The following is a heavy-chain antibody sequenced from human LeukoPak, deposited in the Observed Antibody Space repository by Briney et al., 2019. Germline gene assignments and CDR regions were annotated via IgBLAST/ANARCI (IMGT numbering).Heavy chain of an antibody. CDR2: ISSSSYI. V-gene: IGHV3-21*01. J-gene: IGHJ4*02. Sequence: TGGSLRLSCAASGFTFSSYSMNWVRQAPGKGLEWVSSISSSSYIYYADSVKGRFTISRDNAKNSLYLQMNSLRAEDTAAYYCARVGYCSGGSCYLFDYWGQGTLVTVSS. CDR1: GFTFSSYS. CDR3: ARVGYCSGGSCYLFDY. D-gene: IGHD2-15*01.